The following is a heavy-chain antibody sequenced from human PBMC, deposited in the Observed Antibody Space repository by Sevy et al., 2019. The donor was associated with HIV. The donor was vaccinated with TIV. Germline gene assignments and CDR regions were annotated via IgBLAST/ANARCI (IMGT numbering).Heavy chain of an antibody. V-gene: IGHV4-59*13. J-gene: IGHJ4*02. D-gene: IGHD3-10*01. CDR1: GGSISNYY. CDR3: ARGTRRLTTYYFDY. CDR2: VYYSGST. Sequence: SETLSLTCTVSGGSISNYYWSWIQQPPGKGLEWIGYVYYSGSTNYNPSLKSRVIISVDTSKNQFSLKVSSVTAADTAVYYCARGTRRLTTYYFDYWGQGTLVTVSS.